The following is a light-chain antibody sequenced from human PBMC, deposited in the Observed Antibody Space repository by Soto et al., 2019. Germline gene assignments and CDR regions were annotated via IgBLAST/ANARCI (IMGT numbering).Light chain of an antibody. CDR3: QQSYSTPRT. CDR1: QSISSY. J-gene: IGKJ1*01. Sequence: DIQMTRSPSSLSASVGDRVTITCRASQSISSYLNWYQQKPGKAPKLLIYAASSLQSGVPSRFSGSVSGTDFTLTISSLQPEDFAPYYCQQSYSTPRTLGQGTKVDIK. V-gene: IGKV1-39*01. CDR2: AAS.